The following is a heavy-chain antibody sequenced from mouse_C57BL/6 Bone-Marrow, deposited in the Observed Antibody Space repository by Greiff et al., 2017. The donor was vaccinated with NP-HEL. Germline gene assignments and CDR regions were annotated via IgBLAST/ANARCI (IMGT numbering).Heavy chain of an antibody. D-gene: IGHD2-3*01. CDR2: ISSGGDYI. J-gene: IGHJ3*01. V-gene: IGHV5-9-1*02. Sequence: EVKLMESGEGLVKPGGSLKLSCAASGFTFSSYAMSWVRQTPEKRLEWVAYISSGGDYIYYADTVKGRFTISRDNARNTLYLQMSSLKSEDTAMYYCTRLDGGFAYWGQGTLVTVSA. CDR1: GFTFSSYA. CDR3: TRLDGGFAY.